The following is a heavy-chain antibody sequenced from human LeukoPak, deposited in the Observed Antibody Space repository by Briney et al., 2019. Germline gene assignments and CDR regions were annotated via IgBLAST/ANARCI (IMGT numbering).Heavy chain of an antibody. Sequence: PGGSLRLSCAASGFTFSSYAMSWVRQAPGKGLEWVSAISGSGGSTYYADSVKGRFTISRDNSKNTLYPQMNSLRAEDTAVYYCAKDQYNWNDAGAFDIWGQGTMVTVSS. D-gene: IGHD1-20*01. J-gene: IGHJ3*02. V-gene: IGHV3-23*01. CDR3: AKDQYNWNDAGAFDI. CDR2: ISGSGGST. CDR1: GFTFSSYA.